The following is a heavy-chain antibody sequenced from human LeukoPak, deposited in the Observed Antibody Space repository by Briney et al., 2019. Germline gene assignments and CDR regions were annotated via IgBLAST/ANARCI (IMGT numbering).Heavy chain of an antibody. Sequence: SETLSLTCAVYGGSFSGYFWTWIRQPPGKGLEWIGEINHSGSTNYNPSLKSRVTVSVDTSKNQLSLKLTSVTAADTAVYYCARGGGSYYVDYWGQGTLVTVSS. CDR1: GGSFSGYF. J-gene: IGHJ4*02. CDR2: INHSGST. V-gene: IGHV4-34*01. CDR3: ARGGGSYYVDY. D-gene: IGHD1-26*01.